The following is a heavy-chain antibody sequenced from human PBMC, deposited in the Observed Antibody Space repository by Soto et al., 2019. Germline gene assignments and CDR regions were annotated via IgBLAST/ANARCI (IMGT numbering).Heavy chain of an antibody. V-gene: IGHV3-20*04. CDR2: INWNGGTT. D-gene: IGHD2-21*02. J-gene: IGHJ6*02. CDR3: ARDPTVVTPLRLDYYYGMDV. Sequence: GGSLRLSCAASGFTFDDYGMGWVRQAPGKGLEWVSGINWNGGTTEYADSVKGRFTISRDNAKNSLYLQMNSLRAEDTAVYYCARDPTVVTPLRLDYYYGMDVWGQGTTVTVSS. CDR1: GFTFDDYG.